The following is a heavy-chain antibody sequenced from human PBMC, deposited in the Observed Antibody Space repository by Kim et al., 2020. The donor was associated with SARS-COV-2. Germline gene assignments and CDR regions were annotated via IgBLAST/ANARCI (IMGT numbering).Heavy chain of an antibody. CDR1: GFTFSTYA. V-gene: IGHV3-23*01. J-gene: IGHJ4*02. CDR2: ISGGGTGT. D-gene: IGHD2-2*01. CDR3: ARRGDCSSTSCKYFDY. Sequence: GGSLRLSCAASGFTFSTYAMSWVRQAPGKGLEWVSAISGGGTGTYYADSVKGRFTISTDNSKNTLYLQMTTLRVEDTAVYYCARRGDCSSTSCKYFDYWGQGTLVTVSS.